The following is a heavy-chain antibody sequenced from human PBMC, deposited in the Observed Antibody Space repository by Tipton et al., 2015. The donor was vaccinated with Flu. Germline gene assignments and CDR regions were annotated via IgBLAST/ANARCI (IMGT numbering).Heavy chain of an antibody. CDR1: GGTFNNYA. CDR3: AREGRYYERSAYHGYFGMDV. J-gene: IGHJ6*02. Sequence: QVQLVQSGPEVKKPGSSVKVSCTASGGTFNNYAINWVRQAPGQGLEWMGGIIPILALTTYAQKFQGRVTINADKSTTTVYMELRSLRSEDTAVYYCAREGRYYERSAYHGYFGMDVWGHGTTVTVSS. CDR2: IIPILALT. V-gene: IGHV1-69*09. D-gene: IGHD3-22*01.